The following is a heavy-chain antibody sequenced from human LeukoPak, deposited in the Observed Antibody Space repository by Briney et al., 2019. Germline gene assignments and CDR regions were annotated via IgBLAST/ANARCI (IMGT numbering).Heavy chain of an antibody. V-gene: IGHV3-23*01. CDR2: ISGSGGST. J-gene: IGHJ4*02. D-gene: IGHD6-19*01. Sequence: PGGSLRLSCAASGFTFSSYAMSWVRQAPGKGLEWVSAISGSGGSTYYADSVKGRFTISRDNAKNSLYLQMNSLRAEDTAVYYCARDRSSGWSYFDYWGQGTLVTVSS. CDR3: ARDRSSGWSYFDY. CDR1: GFTFSSYA.